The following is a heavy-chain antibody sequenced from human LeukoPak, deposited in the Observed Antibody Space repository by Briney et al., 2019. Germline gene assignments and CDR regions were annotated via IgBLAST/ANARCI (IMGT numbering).Heavy chain of an antibody. CDR1: GFTLSSYS. D-gene: IGHD2-2*01. CDR3: ARDREYCSSTSCHNWFDP. Sequence: GGSLRLSCAASGFTLSSYSMNWVRQAPGKGLEWVSSISSSSSYIYYADSVKGRFTISRDNAKNSLYLQMNSLRAEDTAVYYCARDREYCSSTSCHNWFDPWGQGTLVTVSS. CDR2: ISSSSSYI. J-gene: IGHJ5*02. V-gene: IGHV3-21*01.